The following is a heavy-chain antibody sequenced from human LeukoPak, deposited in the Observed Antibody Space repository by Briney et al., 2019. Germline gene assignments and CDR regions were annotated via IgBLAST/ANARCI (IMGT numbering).Heavy chain of an antibody. CDR2: IYPGDSDT. V-gene: IGHV5-51*01. CDR1: GYSFTSYW. Sequence: GKSLKISCKGSGYSFTSYWIGWVRQMPGKVLEWMGIIYPGDSDTKYSPSFQGQVTISADKSITTAYLQWSSLKASDTAMYYCARGKTYCSGGSCPDAFDIWGQGTMVTVSS. CDR3: ARGKTYCSGGSCPDAFDI. D-gene: IGHD2-15*01. J-gene: IGHJ3*02.